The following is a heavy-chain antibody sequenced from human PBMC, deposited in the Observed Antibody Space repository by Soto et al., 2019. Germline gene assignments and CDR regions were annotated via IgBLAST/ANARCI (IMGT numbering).Heavy chain of an antibody. CDR1: GDSVTRSTGT. D-gene: IGHD2-21*01. CDR3: ARESDVWYFDH. Sequence: SQTLSLTCVISGDSVTRSTGTWNWIRQSPSSGLEWLGRTFYRSSWYTEYAVAVKSRITIKPDTSKNQFSLQLSSVTPEDTAVYYCARESDVWYFDHWGQGTLVTVSS. CDR2: TFYRSSWYT. J-gene: IGHJ4*02. V-gene: IGHV6-1*01.